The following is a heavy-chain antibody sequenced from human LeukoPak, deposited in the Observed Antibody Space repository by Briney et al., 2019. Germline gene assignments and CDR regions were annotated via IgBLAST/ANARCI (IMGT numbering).Heavy chain of an antibody. CDR2: ISYDGSNK. J-gene: IGHJ4*02. V-gene: IGHV3-30*04. CDR1: GFTFSSYA. CDR3: ARAAGGYRGNFDY. Sequence: HPGRSLRLSCAASGFTFSSYAMHWVRQAPGKGLEWVAVISYDGSNKYYADSVKGRFTISRDNSKNTLYLQMNSLRAEDTAVYYCARAAGGYRGNFDYWGQGTLVTVSS. D-gene: IGHD5-12*01.